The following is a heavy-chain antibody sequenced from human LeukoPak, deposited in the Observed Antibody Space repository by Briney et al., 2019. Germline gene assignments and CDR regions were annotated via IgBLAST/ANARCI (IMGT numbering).Heavy chain of an antibody. Sequence: PGGSLRLSCAASGFTFSSYAMSWVRQAPGKRLEWVSAISGGGGTTYYADSVKGRFTISRDNSKNTLFLQMNSLRAEDTAVYYCAKGSGPYTSGYYGHWGQGTLVTVSS. J-gene: IGHJ4*02. CDR3: AKGSGPYTSGYYGH. CDR2: ISGGGGTT. D-gene: IGHD3-22*01. CDR1: GFTFSSYA. V-gene: IGHV3-23*01.